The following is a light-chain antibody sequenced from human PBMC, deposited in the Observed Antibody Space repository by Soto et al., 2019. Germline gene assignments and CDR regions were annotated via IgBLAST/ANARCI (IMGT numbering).Light chain of an antibody. CDR3: QHYNNWPIT. J-gene: IGKJ5*01. Sequence: EIVMTQSPATLSVSPGKRATLSCRASQSVSSNLAWYQQKHGQAPRLFIYGASTRATGIPARFSGSGSGTEFTLTISSLQSEDFAVYYCQHYNNWPITFGQGTRLEIK. V-gene: IGKV3-15*01. CDR1: QSVSSN. CDR2: GAS.